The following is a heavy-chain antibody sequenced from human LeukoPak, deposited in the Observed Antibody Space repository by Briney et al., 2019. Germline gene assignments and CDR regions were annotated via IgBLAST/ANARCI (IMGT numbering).Heavy chain of an antibody. D-gene: IGHD6-13*01. CDR3: ARDAGYSSSWLMGRNNWFDP. CDR1: GGSISSGGYY. Sequence: SETLSLTCTVSGGSISSGGYYWSWIRQHPGKGLEWIGYIYYSGSTYYNPSLKSRVTISVDTSKNQFSLKLSSVTAADTAVYYCARDAGYSSSWLMGRNNWFDPWGQGTLVTVSS. CDR2: IYYSGST. V-gene: IGHV4-31*03. J-gene: IGHJ5*02.